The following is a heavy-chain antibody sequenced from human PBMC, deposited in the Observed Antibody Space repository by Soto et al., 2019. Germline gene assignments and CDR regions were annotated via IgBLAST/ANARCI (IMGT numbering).Heavy chain of an antibody. Sequence: QVQLVQSGAEVKKPGASVKVSCKASGYTFTSYYMHWVRQAPGQGLEWMGIINPCGGSTSYAQKFQGRVTMTRDTSTSTVYMELSSLRSEDTAVYYCARDGVELLGELFTYFDYWGQGTLVTVSS. CDR1: GYTFTSYY. V-gene: IGHV1-46*01. CDR2: INPCGGST. CDR3: ARDGVELLGELFTYFDY. J-gene: IGHJ4*02. D-gene: IGHD3-10*01.